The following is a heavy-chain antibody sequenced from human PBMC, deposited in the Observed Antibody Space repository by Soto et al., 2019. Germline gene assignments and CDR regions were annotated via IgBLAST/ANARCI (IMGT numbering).Heavy chain of an antibody. J-gene: IGHJ4*02. Sequence: QVQLVESGGGVVQPGRSLRLSCAASGFTFSSYAMHWVRKAPGKGLDWVAVISSDGRNKYYADSVKGRFTISRDNSKTTLYLQMNSLRAEDTAVYYCARDHLSSSSSLGYWGQGTLVTVSS. CDR1: GFTFSSYA. CDR2: ISSDGRNK. CDR3: ARDHLSSSSSLGY. V-gene: IGHV3-30-3*01. D-gene: IGHD6-6*01.